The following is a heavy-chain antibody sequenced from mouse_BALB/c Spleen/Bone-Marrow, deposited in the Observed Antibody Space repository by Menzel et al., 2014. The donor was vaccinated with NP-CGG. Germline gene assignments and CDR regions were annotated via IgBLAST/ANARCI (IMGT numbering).Heavy chain of an antibody. CDR1: GYSFTGYY. J-gene: IGHJ4*01. Sequence: EVQLQQSGPELVKPGASVKISCKASGYSFTGYYMHWVKQSHVKSLEWIGRINPYNGATSYNQNFKVKASLTVDKSSSTAYMELHSLTSEDSAVYYWAKNYRYDGALDYWGQGTSVTVSS. D-gene: IGHD2-14*01. CDR2: INPYNGAT. CDR3: AKNYRYDGALDY. V-gene: IGHV1-31*01.